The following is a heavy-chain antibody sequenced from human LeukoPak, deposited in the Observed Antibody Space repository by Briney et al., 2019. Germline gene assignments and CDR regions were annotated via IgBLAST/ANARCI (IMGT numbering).Heavy chain of an antibody. CDR3: ARDTTYYDFWSGYYKEAYFDY. CDR2: ISAYNGNT. J-gene: IGHJ4*02. Sequence: ASVKVSCKASGYTFTSYGISWVRQAPGHGLEWMGWISAYNGNTNYAQKLQGRVTMTTDTSTSTAYMELRSLRSDDTAVYYCARDTTYYDFWSGYYKEAYFDYWGQGTLVTVSS. CDR1: GYTFTSYG. D-gene: IGHD3-3*01. V-gene: IGHV1-18*01.